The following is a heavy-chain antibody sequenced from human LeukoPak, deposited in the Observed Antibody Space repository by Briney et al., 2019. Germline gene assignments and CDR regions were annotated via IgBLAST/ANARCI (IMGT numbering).Heavy chain of an antibody. J-gene: IGHJ3*02. CDR1: GGSISGSSYY. V-gene: IGHV4-39*02. CDR2: IYYSGST. D-gene: IGHD3-10*01. Sequence: SETLSLTCTVSGGSISGSSYYWGWIRQPPGKGLEWIGSIYYSGSTYYNPSLKSRVTISVDTSKNQFSLKLSSVTAADTAVYYCARGYGSGDSDAFDIWGQGTMVTVSS. CDR3: ARGYGSGDSDAFDI.